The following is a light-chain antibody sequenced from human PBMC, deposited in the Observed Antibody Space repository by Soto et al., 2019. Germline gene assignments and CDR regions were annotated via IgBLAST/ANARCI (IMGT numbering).Light chain of an antibody. Sequence: EIVLTQSPGTLSLSPGERATLSCRASQSVTSNYLAWYQQKPGQAPGLLIYGASSMATGIPDRFSGSGSGTDFTLTISRLEPEDFAVYYCQQYCSSPATFGQGTKLEIK. CDR1: QSVTSNY. CDR3: QQYCSSPAT. CDR2: GAS. V-gene: IGKV3-20*01. J-gene: IGKJ2*01.